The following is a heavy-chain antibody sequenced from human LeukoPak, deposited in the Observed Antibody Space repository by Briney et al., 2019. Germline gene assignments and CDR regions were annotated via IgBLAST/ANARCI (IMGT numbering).Heavy chain of an antibody. J-gene: IGHJ4*02. D-gene: IGHD3-10*01. CDR3: ASMYYYGSGSYSVEDY. CDR2: IYHSGST. CDR1: GGSTSSGGYS. V-gene: IGHV4-30-2*01. Sequence: SETLSLTCAVSGGSTSSGGYSWSWIRQPPGKGLEWIGYIYHSGSTYYNPSLKSRVTISVDRSKNQFSLKLSSVTAADTAVYYCASMYYYGSGSYSVEDYWGQGTLVTVSS.